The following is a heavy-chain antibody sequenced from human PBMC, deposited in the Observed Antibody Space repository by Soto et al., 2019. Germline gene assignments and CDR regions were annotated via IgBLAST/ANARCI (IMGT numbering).Heavy chain of an antibody. D-gene: IGHD3-3*01. J-gene: IGHJ4*02. V-gene: IGHV3-23*01. Sequence: PGGSLRLSCAASGFTFSSYAMSWVRQAPGKGLEWVSAISGSGGSTYYADSVKGRFTISRDNSKNTLYLQMNSLRAEDTAVYYCAKPQFRFKITIFGVRKMEGRGNFDYWGQGTLVTVSS. CDR3: AKPQFRFKITIFGVRKMEGRGNFDY. CDR2: ISGSGGST. CDR1: GFTFSSYA.